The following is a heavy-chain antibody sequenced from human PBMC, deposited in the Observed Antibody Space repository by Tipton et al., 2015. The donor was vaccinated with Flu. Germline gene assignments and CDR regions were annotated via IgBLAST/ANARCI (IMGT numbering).Heavy chain of an antibody. D-gene: IGHD2-2*01. CDR2: ISSSDSTI. J-gene: IGHJ3*02. V-gene: IGHV3-11*01. CDR3: AKGAVPAAPPEHDAFDI. CDR1: GFTFSDYY. Sequence: GSLRLSCAASGFTFSDYYMSWIRQAPGKGLEWISFISSSDSTIYYADSVKGRFTISRDNSKNTLYLQMNSLRAEDTAVYYCAKGAVPAAPPEHDAFDIWGQGTMVTVSS.